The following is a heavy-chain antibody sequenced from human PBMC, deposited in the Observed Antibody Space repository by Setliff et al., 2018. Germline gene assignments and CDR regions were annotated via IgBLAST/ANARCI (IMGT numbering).Heavy chain of an antibody. CDR1: GLIVSDIH. CDR2: ISGYGSRT. V-gene: IGHV3-23*01. CDR3: IRDTSGRDAFDI. D-gene: IGHD6-19*01. Sequence: PGGSLRLSCVVSGLIVSDIHMTWVRQAPGKGLEWVSGISGYGSRTYYADSVKGRSTISRDNSQNTMYLQMNSLRAEDTAVYYCIRDTSGRDAFDIWGQGTMVTVSS. J-gene: IGHJ3*02.